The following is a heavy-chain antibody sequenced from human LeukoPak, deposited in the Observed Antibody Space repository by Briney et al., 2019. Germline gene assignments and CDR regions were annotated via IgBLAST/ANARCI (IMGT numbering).Heavy chain of an antibody. Sequence: PGGSLRLSCAASGFTVNSHYMNWVRQAPGKGLEWVPVIYSGGSTYYADSVKGRFTISRDNSKNMLYLQMSSLRIEDTAVYYCARAEVIAIFDYWGRGTLVTVSS. V-gene: IGHV3-66*02. D-gene: IGHD2-21*01. J-gene: IGHJ4*02. CDR1: GFTVNSHY. CDR3: ARAEVIAIFDY. CDR2: IYSGGST.